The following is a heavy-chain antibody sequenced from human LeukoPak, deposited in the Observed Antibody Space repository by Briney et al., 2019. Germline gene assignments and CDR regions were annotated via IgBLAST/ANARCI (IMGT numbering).Heavy chain of an antibody. V-gene: IGHV1-46*01. CDR1: GYTFTSYY. CDR3: ARGGRYCSSTGCPKTMVDY. CDR2: INPSGGST. D-gene: IGHD2-2*01. J-gene: IGHJ4*02. Sequence: ASVKVSCKASGYTFTSYYMHWVRQAPGQGLEWMGIINPSGGSTSYAQKLQGRVTMTRDMSTGTVYMELSSLRSEDTAVYYCARGGRYCSSTGCPKTMVDYWGQGTLVTVSS.